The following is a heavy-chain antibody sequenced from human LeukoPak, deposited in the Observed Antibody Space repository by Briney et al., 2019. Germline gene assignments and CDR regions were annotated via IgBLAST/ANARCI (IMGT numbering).Heavy chain of an antibody. CDR3: ACMYRADAFDI. V-gene: IGHV3-74*01. Sequence: GGSLRLSCAASGFTFSSYWMHWVRQSPGEGLVWVSRIHTDGSITNYADSVKGRFTISRDNAKNTLYLQMDSLGAEDTAVYYCACMYRADAFDIWGQGTMVTVSS. J-gene: IGHJ3*02. CDR2: IHTDGSIT. CDR1: GFTFSSYW. D-gene: IGHD2-8*01.